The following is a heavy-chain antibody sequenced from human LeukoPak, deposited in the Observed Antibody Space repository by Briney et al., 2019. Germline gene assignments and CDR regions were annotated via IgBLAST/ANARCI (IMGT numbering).Heavy chain of an antibody. J-gene: IGHJ4*02. Sequence: SETLSLTCTVSGGSISSSSYYWGWIRQPPGKGLEWIGSIYYSGSTYYNPSLKSRVTISVDTSKNQFSLKLSSVTAADTAVYYCARGRGYSYGYPSRYFDYWGQGTLVTVSS. CDR3: ARGRGYSYGYPSRYFDY. V-gene: IGHV4-39*07. CDR1: GGSISSSSYY. D-gene: IGHD5-18*01. CDR2: IYYSGST.